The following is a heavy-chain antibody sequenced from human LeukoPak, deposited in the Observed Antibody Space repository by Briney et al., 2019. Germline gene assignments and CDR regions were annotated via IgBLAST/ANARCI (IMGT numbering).Heavy chain of an antibody. CDR1: GDSISSSHW. CDR3: ARDQSVRSWYFDS. J-gene: IGHJ4*02. V-gene: IGHV4-4*02. CDR2: IHHSGNT. Sequence: KASGTLSRTCAVSGDSISSSHWWTWIRQPPGKGLEWIGEIHHSGNTDYNPPLKSRVTISLDKSKNEFSLQMRSVTAADTAFYYCARDQSVRSWYFDSWGQGALVTVSS. D-gene: IGHD6-13*01.